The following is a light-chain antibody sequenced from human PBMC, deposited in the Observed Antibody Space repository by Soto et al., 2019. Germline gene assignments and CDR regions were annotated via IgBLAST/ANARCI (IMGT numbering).Light chain of an antibody. CDR1: QSISSW. J-gene: IGKJ1*01. V-gene: IGKV1-5*01. CDR3: QQYGSSPPWT. CDR2: GAS. Sequence: DIQMTQSPSTLAASVGDRVTITCRAIQSISSWLAWYQQKPGKAPKLLIYGASSRATGIPDRFSGSGSGTDFTLTISRLEPEDFAVYYCQQYGSSPPWTFGQGTKVDIK.